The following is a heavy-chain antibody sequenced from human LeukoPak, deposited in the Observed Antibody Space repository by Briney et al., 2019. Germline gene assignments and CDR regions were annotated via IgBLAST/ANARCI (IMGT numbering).Heavy chain of an antibody. J-gene: IGHJ3*02. CDR3: AAAYIGGAMVTNAFEI. CDR1: GFSFTNSA. D-gene: IGHD5-18*01. CDR2: IVVGSGNT. V-gene: IGHV1-58*01. Sequence: SVKVSCKASGFSFTNSAVQWVRQARGQRLEWIGWIVVGSGNTIYVQKFQERVTITRDMSTSTAYMELSSLRSEDTAVYYCAAAYIGGAMVTNAFEIWGQGTMVTVSS.